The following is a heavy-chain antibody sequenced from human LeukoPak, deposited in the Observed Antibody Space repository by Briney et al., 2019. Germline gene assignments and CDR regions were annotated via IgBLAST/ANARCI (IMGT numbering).Heavy chain of an antibody. CDR2: VNRLGHT. CDR3: ARERVVSDRNWFDP. CDR1: GASFSGYS. Sequence: PSETLSLTCAVHGASFSGYSWSWLRRPPGKGLEWIGEVNRLGHTIYNPSLKSRVTISIDTSTTQFSLILTSVTVADTAVYFCARERVVSDRNWFDPWGQGTLLTVSS. D-gene: IGHD6-25*01. J-gene: IGHJ5*02. V-gene: IGHV4-34*01.